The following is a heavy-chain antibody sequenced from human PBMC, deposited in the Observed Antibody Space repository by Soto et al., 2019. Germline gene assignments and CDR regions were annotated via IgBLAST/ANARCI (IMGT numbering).Heavy chain of an antibody. D-gene: IGHD6-6*01. J-gene: IGHJ4*02. CDR3: AKMRSPYSSSSKTDY. V-gene: IGHV3-23*01. Sequence: PGGSLRLSCAASGFTFSSYAMSWVRQAPGKGLEWVSAISGSGGSTYYADSVKGRFTISRDNSKNTLYLQMNSLRAEDTAVYYCAKMRSPYSSSSKTDYWGQGTLVTVSS. CDR2: ISGSGGST. CDR1: GFTFSSYA.